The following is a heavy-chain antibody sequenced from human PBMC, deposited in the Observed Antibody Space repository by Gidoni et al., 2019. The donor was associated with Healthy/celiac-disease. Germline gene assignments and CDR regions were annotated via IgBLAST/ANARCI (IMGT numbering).Heavy chain of an antibody. J-gene: IGHJ3*02. Sequence: EVQLVESGGGLVQPGGSLRLSCAASGFTFSSYSMNWVRQAPGKGLEWVSYISSSSSTIYYADSVKGRFTISRDNAKNSLYLQMNSLRAEDTAVYYCAREYDFWSGSHAFDIWGQGTMVTVSS. CDR1: GFTFSSYS. D-gene: IGHD3-3*01. CDR3: AREYDFWSGSHAFDI. CDR2: ISSSSSTI. V-gene: IGHV3-48*01.